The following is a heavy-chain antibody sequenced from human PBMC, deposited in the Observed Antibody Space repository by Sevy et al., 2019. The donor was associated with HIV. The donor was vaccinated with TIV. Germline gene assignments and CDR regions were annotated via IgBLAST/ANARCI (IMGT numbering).Heavy chain of an antibody. V-gene: IGHV3-30*02. J-gene: IGHJ3*02. CDR1: GFAFETYG. Sequence: GESLKISCAASGFAFETYGMHWVRQAPGKGLAWVAFTDFDGSESNYADAVKGRFIISRDNSKNTLYLQMNSLRAEDTAVYYCAKRERTYYDSSGNYDPFDSWGQGTMVTVSS. CDR3: AKRERTYYDSSGNYDPFDS. D-gene: IGHD3-22*01. CDR2: TDFDGSES.